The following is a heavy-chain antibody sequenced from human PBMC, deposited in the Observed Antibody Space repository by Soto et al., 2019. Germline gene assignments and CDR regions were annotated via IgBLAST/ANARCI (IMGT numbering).Heavy chain of an antibody. Sequence: QVQLQESGPGLVKPSGTLSLTCAVSGVSISSSSWWTWVRQTPGKGLEWMGEMYHAGSPYYNPSLKSRVTLSVDKSNNHFSLRLASLTAADTAIYYCVRGEGSGSFSNWGQGTLVTVSS. D-gene: IGHD3-10*01. V-gene: IGHV4-4*02. CDR2: MYHAGSP. J-gene: IGHJ4*02. CDR1: GVSISSSSW. CDR3: VRGEGSGSFSN.